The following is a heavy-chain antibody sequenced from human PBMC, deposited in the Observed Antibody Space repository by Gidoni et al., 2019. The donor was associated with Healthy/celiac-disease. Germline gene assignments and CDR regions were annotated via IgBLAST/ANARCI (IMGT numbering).Heavy chain of an antibody. D-gene: IGHD3-10*01. CDR2: ISYDRSHK. CDR1: GFTFSSYA. CDR3: AREISYGSGPESYYFDY. J-gene: IGHJ4*02. Sequence: QVQLVASGGGVVQPGRSLRLSCAASGFTFSSYAMQWVRQAPGKGLEWVAVISYDRSHKYYADSVKGRLNIYRDNSKNTLYLQMNSLRAEDTAVYYCAREISYGSGPESYYFDYWGQRTLVTVSS. V-gene: IGHV3-30-3*01.